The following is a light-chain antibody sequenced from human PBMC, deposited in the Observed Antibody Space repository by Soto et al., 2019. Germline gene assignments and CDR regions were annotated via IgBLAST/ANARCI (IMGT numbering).Light chain of an antibody. J-gene: IGKJ2*01. V-gene: IGKV1-39*01. CDR2: AAS. CDR3: QQSYSTPRT. CDR1: QSISNY. Sequence: DIQMTQSPSSLSASVGDRVTITCRASQSISNYLNWYQQKPGKAPNLLIYAASSLQSGVPSRFSGSGSGTYFTLTINSLQPEDFATYYCQQSYSTPRTFGQGTKLEI.